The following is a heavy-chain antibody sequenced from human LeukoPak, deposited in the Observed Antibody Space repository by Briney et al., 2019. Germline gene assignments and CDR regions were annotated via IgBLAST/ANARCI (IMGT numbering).Heavy chain of an antibody. CDR3: ARHSGSSPYYFDY. D-gene: IGHD6-13*01. J-gene: IGHJ4*02. V-gene: IGHV1-69*06. CDR2: IIPIFGTT. Sequence: ASVKVSCKTSGGTFSNSAISWVRQAPGQGLEWMGGIIPIFGTTNYAQKFQGRVTITADKSTSTAYMELSSLRSEDTAVYYCARHSGSSPYYFDYWGQGTLVTVSS. CDR1: GGTFSNSA.